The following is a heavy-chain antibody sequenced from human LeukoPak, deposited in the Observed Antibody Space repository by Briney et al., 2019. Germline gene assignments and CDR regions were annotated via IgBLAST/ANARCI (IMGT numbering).Heavy chain of an antibody. Sequence: PGGSLRLSCAASGFTFSSYAMSSVRQAPGKGLEWVSASSGSGGSTYYADSVKGRFTISRDNSKNTLYLQMNSLRAEDTAVYYCAKGKLTGGGYFDYWGQGTLVTVSS. CDR3: AKGKLTGGGYFDY. D-gene: IGHD7-27*01. J-gene: IGHJ4*02. CDR2: SSGSGGST. V-gene: IGHV3-23*01. CDR1: GFTFSSYA.